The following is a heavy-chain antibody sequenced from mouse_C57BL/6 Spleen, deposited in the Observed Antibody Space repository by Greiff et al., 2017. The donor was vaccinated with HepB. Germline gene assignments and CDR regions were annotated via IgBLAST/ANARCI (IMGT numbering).Heavy chain of an antibody. CDR1: GYTFTSYG. Sequence: QVQLQQSGAELARPGASVKLSCKASGYTFTSYGISWVKQRTGQGLEWIGEIYPRSGNTYYNEKFKGKATLTADKSSSTAYMELRSLTSEDSAVYFCAREYHYAMDYWGQGTSVTVSS. J-gene: IGHJ4*01. CDR3: AREYHYAMDY. D-gene: IGHD5-1*01. V-gene: IGHV1-81*01. CDR2: IYPRSGNT.